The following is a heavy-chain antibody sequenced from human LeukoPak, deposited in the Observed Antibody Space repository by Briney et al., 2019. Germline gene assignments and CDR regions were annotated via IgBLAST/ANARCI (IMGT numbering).Heavy chain of an antibody. CDR2: INHSGST. CDR3: ARVPSRGSGWLDF. V-gene: IGHV4-34*01. J-gene: IGHJ4*02. Sequence: SETLSLTCAVYGGSLSGSYWSRIRQPPGKGLEWIGEINHSGSTNYNPSLKSRVTISIDTSKNQFSLKVSSVTAADTAVYYCARVPSRGSGWLDFWGQGTQVTVSS. CDR1: GGSLSGSY. D-gene: IGHD6-19*01.